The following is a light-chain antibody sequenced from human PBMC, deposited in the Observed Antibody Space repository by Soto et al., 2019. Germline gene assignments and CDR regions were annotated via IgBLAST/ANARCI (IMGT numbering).Light chain of an antibody. J-gene: IGKJ1*01. CDR3: QQYGGSPWT. V-gene: IGKV3-20*01. Sequence: EIVLTQSPGTLSLSPGERGTLSCRASQSISSSYLAWYQQKPGQAPRLLIYGASRRATGIADRFSGSGSGTDFTLTISRLDPEDFAVYYCQQYGGSPWTFGQGKKVEIK. CDR1: QSISSSY. CDR2: GAS.